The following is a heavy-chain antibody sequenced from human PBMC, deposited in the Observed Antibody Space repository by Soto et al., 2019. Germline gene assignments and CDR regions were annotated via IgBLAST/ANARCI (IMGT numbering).Heavy chain of an antibody. CDR1: AFTFSAHN. CDR3: ARDGGIAARHYYGMDV. CDR2: SRNKANNYAT. V-gene: IGHV3-72*01. D-gene: IGHD6-6*01. Sequence: VLLVESGGGLVQPGGSLRLSCAASAFTFSAHNMVWVRQAPGKGLEWVGRSRNKANNYATEYAASVKGRFTISRDDSKNSLYLQMNSLKTEDTAVYYCARDGGIAARHYYGMDVWGQGTTVTVSS. J-gene: IGHJ6*02.